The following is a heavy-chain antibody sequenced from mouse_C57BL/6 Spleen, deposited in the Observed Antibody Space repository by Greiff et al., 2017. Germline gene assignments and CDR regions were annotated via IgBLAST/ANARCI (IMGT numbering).Heavy chain of an antibody. J-gene: IGHJ4*01. CDR1: GYTFTDYY. Sequence: VKLMESGAELVRPGASVKLSCKASGYTFTDYYINWVKQRPGQGLEWIARIYPGSGNTYYNEKFKGKATLTAEKSSSTAYMQLSSLTSEDSAVYFCARSDDGYYFSMDYWGQGTSVTVSS. V-gene: IGHV1-76*01. CDR3: ARSDDGYYFSMDY. CDR2: IYPGSGNT. D-gene: IGHD2-3*01.